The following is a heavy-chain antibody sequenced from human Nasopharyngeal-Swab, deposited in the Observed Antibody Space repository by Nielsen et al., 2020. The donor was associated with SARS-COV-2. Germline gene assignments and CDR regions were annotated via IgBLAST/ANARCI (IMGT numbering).Heavy chain of an antibody. CDR2: IGTAGDT. D-gene: IGHD3-16*01. V-gene: IGHV3-13*01. CDR1: GFTFSSYD. J-gene: IGHJ6*02. CDR3: ARAAFGGTFYYYYGMDV. Sequence: GGSLRLSCAASGFTFSSYDMHWVRQATGKGLEWVSAIGTAGDTYYPGSVKGRFTISRENAKNTLYLKMNSLRAGDTAVYYCARAAFGGTFYYYYGMDVWGQGTTVTVSS.